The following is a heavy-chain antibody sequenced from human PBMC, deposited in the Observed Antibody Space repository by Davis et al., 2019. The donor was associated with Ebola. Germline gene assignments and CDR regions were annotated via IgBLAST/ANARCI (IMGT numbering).Heavy chain of an antibody. CDR2: IYTSGST. Sequence: SETLSLTCTVSGGSISSYYWSWIRQPAGKGLEWIGRIYTSGSTNYNPSLKSRVTISTDTSKNQFSLKLRSVTAADTAVYYCARAYHDSPQNSYYYGLDVWGQGTTVTVSS. J-gene: IGHJ6*02. CDR3: ARAYHDSPQNSYYYGLDV. V-gene: IGHV4-4*07. D-gene: IGHD2-15*01. CDR1: GGSISSYY.